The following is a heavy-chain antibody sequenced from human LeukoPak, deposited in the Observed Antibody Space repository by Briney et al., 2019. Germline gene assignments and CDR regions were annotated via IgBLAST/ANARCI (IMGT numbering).Heavy chain of an antibody. CDR1: GFTFSSYS. D-gene: IGHD2-2*02. CDR3: ARLYCSSTSCYIGASYDY. V-gene: IGHV3-21*01. CDR2: ISSSSSHI. Sequence: GGSLRLSCAAAGFTFSSYSMNWVRQAPGKGLEWVSSISSSSSHIYYADSVKGRFTISRDNAKNSLYLQMNSLRAEDTAVYYCARLYCSSTSCYIGASYDYWGQGTLVTVSS. J-gene: IGHJ4*02.